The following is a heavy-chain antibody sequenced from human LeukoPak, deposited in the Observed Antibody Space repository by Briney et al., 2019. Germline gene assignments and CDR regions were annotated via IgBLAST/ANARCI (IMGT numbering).Heavy chain of an antibody. V-gene: IGHV1-2*02. CDR1: GYTFSDYY. J-gene: IGHJ4*02. D-gene: IGHD6-19*01. CDR3: ARDRQWLVLVY. CDR2: INPKSGVT. Sequence: ASVKVSCKASGYTFSDYYIHWVRQAPGQRLEWMAWINPKSGVTKYAEKFQGRVTMTRDTSISTAYMEMSSLRNDDTAVYYCARDRQWLVLVYWGQGTLVTVSS.